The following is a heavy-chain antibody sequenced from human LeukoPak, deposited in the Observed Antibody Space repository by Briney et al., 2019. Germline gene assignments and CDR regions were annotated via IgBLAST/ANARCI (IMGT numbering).Heavy chain of an antibody. J-gene: IGHJ4*02. Sequence: SETLSLTCTVSGGSVSSGSYYWSWIRQPPGKGLEWIGYIYYSGSTNYNPSLKSRVTISVDTSKNQFSLKLSSVTAADTAVYYCAREFRYYYDSSGYYLSNYFDYWGQGTLVTVSS. CDR3: AREFRYYYDSSGYYLSNYFDY. CDR1: GGSVSSGSYY. D-gene: IGHD3-22*01. CDR2: IYYSGST. V-gene: IGHV4-61*01.